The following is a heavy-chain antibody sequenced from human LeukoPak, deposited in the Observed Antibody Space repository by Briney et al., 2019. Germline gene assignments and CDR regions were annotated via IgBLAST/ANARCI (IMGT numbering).Heavy chain of an antibody. CDR3: ARADLGLYYYGMDV. Sequence: NPSESLSLTCTVSGDSISSYYWSWMRQPPGKGLEWIGYISYSGSTNYSPSLKSRVTISLDTSKKQFSLKLSSVIAADTAVYYCARADLGLYYYGMDVWGRGTTVTVSS. CDR2: ISYSGST. D-gene: IGHD3-16*01. V-gene: IGHV4-59*01. J-gene: IGHJ6*02. CDR1: GDSISSYY.